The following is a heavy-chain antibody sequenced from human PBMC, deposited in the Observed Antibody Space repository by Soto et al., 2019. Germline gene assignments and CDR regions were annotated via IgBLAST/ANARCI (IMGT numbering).Heavy chain of an antibody. CDR3: ARLAAATVAYYGMDV. V-gene: IGHV5-10-1*01. J-gene: IGHJ6*02. CDR2: IDPSDSYT. D-gene: IGHD6-25*01. Sequence: GESLKISCKGSGYSFTSYWIRWVRQMPGKGLEWMGRIDPSDSYTNYSPSFQGHVTISADKSISTAYLQWSSLKASDTAMYYCARLAAATVAYYGMDVWGQGTTVTVSS. CDR1: GYSFTSYW.